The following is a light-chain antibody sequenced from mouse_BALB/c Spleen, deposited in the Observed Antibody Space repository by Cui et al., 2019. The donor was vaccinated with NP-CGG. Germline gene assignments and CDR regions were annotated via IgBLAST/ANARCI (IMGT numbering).Light chain of an antibody. V-gene: IGLV1*01. CDR2: GTN. CDR1: TGAVTTSNY. CDR3: ALWYSNHWV. J-gene: IGLJ1*01. Sequence: QAVVTQESVFTQSPGETVTLTCRSSTGAVTTSNYANWVQEKPDYLFTGLIGGTNNRVPGVPARFSGSLIGDKAALTITGAQTEDEAIYFCALWYSNHWVFGGGTKLTVL.